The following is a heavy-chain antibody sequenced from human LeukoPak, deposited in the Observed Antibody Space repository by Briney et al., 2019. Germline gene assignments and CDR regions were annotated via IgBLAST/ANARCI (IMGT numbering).Heavy chain of an antibody. CDR2: IKQDGSQK. J-gene: IGHJ4*02. CDR1: GFSFSTYW. V-gene: IGHV3-7*01. D-gene: IGHD3-10*01. Sequence: PGGSLRLSCAASGFSFSTYWMSWVRQAPGKGLEWVASIKQDGSQKYYVDSVKGRFTISRDNAGNSLHLQMNSLRDEDTAVYYCARDRTFSGYYNTGSYLHFDSWGQGTLVTVSS. CDR3: ARDRTFSGYYNTGSYLHFDS.